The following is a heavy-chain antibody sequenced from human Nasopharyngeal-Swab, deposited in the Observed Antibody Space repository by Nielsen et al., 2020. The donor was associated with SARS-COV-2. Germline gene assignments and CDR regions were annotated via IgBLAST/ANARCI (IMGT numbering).Heavy chain of an antibody. V-gene: IGHV3-23*01. CDR2: ISPSGDST. CDR3: AKGRGSYYYYMGV. D-gene: IGHD3-10*01. Sequence: WIRQPPGKGLQWVSSISPSGDSTYNADSVKGRFTLLRDTSVNTLYLQMNSLRAEDTAVYYCAKGRGSYYYYMGVWGKGTTVTVSS. J-gene: IGHJ6*03.